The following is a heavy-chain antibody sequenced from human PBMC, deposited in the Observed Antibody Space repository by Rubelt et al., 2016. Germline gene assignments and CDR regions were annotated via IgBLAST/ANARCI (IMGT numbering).Heavy chain of an antibody. Sequence: QVQLQESGPGLVKHSATLSLTCSVSGGSISGSYWNLIRHPPSKGLEWIGYVYSIGGPPHNPSPQRPVTPYVYSSKNHFSLRLSSVTAADTAVYYCAGHLRSGSGYYSPFVYWGQGTLVTVSS. V-gene: IGHV4-59*08. J-gene: IGHJ4*02. CDR2: VYSIGGP. CDR1: GGSISGSY. CDR3: AGHLRSGSGYYSPFVY. D-gene: IGHD3-22*01.